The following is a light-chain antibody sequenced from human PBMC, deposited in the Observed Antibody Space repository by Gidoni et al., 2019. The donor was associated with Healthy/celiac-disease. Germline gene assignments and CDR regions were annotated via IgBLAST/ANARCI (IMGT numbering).Light chain of an antibody. CDR3: QVWDSSSDLNWV. CDR2: YDS. V-gene: IGLV3-21*04. J-gene: IGLJ3*02. Sequence: SYVLTQPHSVSVAPGKTARITCGGNNIGSKSVHWYQQKPGQAPVLVIYYDSDRPSGIPERFSGSNSGNTATLTISRVEAGDEADYYCQVWDSSSDLNWVFGGGTKLTVL. CDR1: NIGSKS.